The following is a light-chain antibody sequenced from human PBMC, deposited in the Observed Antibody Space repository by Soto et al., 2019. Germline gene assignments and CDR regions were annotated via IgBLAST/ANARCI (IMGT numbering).Light chain of an antibody. J-gene: IGKJ5*01. CDR2: GAS. V-gene: IGKV3-15*01. CDR1: QTITSRY. Sequence: EIVLTQSPGTLSLSPGERATLSCRANQTITSRYLVWYQQKPGQAPRLLILGASTRATGIPARFSGSGSGTEFTLSISSLQSEDFAVYYCKQYKEWPPFTFGQGTRLEI. CDR3: KQYKEWPPFT.